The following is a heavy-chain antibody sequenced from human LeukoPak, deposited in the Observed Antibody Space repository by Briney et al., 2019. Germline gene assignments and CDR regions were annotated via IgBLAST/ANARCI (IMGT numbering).Heavy chain of an antibody. Sequence: GGSLRLSCAASGFTFSSYWMSWVRQAPGKGLEWVAFIRYDGSNKYYADSVKGRFTISRDNSKNTLYLQMNSLRAEDTAVYYCAKDVGGKVLELLLDYWGQGTLVTVSS. D-gene: IGHD1-7*01. J-gene: IGHJ4*02. CDR3: AKDVGGKVLELLLDY. V-gene: IGHV3-30*02. CDR2: IRYDGSNK. CDR1: GFTFSSYW.